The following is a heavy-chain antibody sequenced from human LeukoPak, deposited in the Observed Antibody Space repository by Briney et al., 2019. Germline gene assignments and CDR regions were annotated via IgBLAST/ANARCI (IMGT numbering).Heavy chain of an antibody. CDR1: GFTFSSYA. CDR2: ISYDGSNK. V-gene: IGHV3-30*04. CDR3: ARGMGDAFDI. J-gene: IGHJ3*02. D-gene: IGHD2-8*01. Sequence: GGSLRLSCAASGFTFSSYAMHWVRQAPGKGLEWVAVISYDGSNKYYADSVKGRFTISRDNSKNTLYLQMNSLRAEDTAVYYCARGMGDAFDIWGQGTMVTVSS.